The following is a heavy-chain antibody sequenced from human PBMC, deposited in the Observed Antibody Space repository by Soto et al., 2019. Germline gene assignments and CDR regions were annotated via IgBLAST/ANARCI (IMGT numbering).Heavy chain of an antibody. J-gene: IGHJ4*01. CDR3: ARDAPDHISLVRGIIPDFFDF. V-gene: IGHV3-21*04. Sequence: GGSLRLSCAASGFPFSTYNMNWVRQAPGKGLEWVSSISSSGSYIYYADSVKGRFTISRDNAKNSLSLQMNSLRAEDTAVYYCARDAPDHISLVRGIIPDFFDFCGQGAPVPVSA. D-gene: IGHD3-10*01. CDR2: ISSSGSYI. CDR1: GFPFSTYN.